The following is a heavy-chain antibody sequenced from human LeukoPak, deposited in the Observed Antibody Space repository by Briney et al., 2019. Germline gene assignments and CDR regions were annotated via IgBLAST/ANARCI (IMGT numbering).Heavy chain of an antibody. Sequence: SETLSLTCAVSGVSISSNNWWGWVRQPPGKGLEWIGEIYHSGSPNYNPSPKSRVTISVDKSRNHFSLNLSSVTAADTAVYYCARDLGYCTNGVCHTRFDYWGQGTLVAVSS. D-gene: IGHD2-8*01. CDR2: IYHSGSP. V-gene: IGHV4-4*02. CDR3: ARDLGYCTNGVCHTRFDY. CDR1: GVSISSNNW. J-gene: IGHJ4*02.